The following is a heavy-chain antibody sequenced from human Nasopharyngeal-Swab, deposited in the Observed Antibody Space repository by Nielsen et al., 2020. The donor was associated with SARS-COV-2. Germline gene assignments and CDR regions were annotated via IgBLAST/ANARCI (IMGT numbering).Heavy chain of an antibody. CDR2: IYPSDSET. D-gene: IGHD6-19*01. CDR3: ARGWYSGPDY. Sequence: KVSCKGSGYSFTSYWIAWVRQMPGKGLEWMGLIYPSDSETRYSPSFEGQVTISADKSISTAYLQWSSLKASDTAMYYCARGWYSGPDYWGQGTLVTVSS. J-gene: IGHJ4*02. V-gene: IGHV5-51*01. CDR1: GYSFTSYW.